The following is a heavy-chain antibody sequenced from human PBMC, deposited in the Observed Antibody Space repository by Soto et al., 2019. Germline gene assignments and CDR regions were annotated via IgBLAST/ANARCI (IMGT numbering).Heavy chain of an antibody. Sequence: ASVKVSCKASGYTFTAYNMHWVRQAPGQGLEWMGWINPNSGTTSYAQKFQARVTMTRDTSISTGYMELSSLRSDDTAVYYCARDGQYSSAWSNVGTCFDPWRQRTLVTVSS. CDR1: GYTFTAYN. J-gene: IGHJ5*02. V-gene: IGHV1-2*02. CDR3: ARDGQYSSAWSNVGTCFDP. CDR2: INPNSGTT. D-gene: IGHD6-19*01.